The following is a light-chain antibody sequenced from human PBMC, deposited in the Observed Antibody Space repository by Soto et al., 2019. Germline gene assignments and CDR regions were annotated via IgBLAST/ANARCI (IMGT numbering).Light chain of an antibody. J-gene: IGLJ2*01. V-gene: IGLV1-40*01. CDR2: GNS. CDR3: QSYDSSLSAHVV. CDR1: NSNIGAGYD. Sequence: QSVLTQPLSVSGAPGQRVTISCTGSNSNIGAGYDVHWYQQLPGTAPKLLIYGNSNRPSGVPDRFSGSKSGTSASLAITGLQAEDEADYYCQSYDSSLSAHVVFGGGTKVTVL.